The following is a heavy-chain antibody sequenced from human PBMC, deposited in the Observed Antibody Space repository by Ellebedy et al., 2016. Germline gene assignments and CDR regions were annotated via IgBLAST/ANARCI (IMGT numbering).Heavy chain of an antibody. CDR3: AKTPAYCTNGVCYNEDTTEYYYYYGMDV. D-gene: IGHD2-8*01. Sequence: GESLKISCAASGFTFSNYGMHWVRQAPGKGLEWVAVISYDGSNKYYADSVKGRFTISRDNSKNTLYLQMNSLRAEDTAVYYCAKTPAYCTNGVCYNEDTTEYYYYYGMDVWGQGTTVTVSS. J-gene: IGHJ6*02. CDR1: GFTFSNYG. V-gene: IGHV3-30*18. CDR2: ISYDGSNK.